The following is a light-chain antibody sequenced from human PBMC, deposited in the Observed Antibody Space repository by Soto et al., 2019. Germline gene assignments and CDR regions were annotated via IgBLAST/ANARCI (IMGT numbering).Light chain of an antibody. J-gene: IGKJ5*01. CDR3: QQRNSWPPIT. Sequence: EIVMTQSPGTLSVFPGERVTLSCRASQSVRTYLAWYQVKPGQAPRLLIYDASSRASGVPARFSGSGSGTDFTLTISSLEPEDFALYYCQQRNSWPPITFGQGTRLEIK. CDR1: QSVRTY. V-gene: IGKV3-11*01. CDR2: DAS.